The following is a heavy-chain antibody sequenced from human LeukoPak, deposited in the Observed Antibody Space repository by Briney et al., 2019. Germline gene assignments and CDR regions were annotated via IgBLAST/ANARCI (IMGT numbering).Heavy chain of an antibody. V-gene: IGHV3-7*01. J-gene: IGHJ3*02. Sequence: GGSLRLSCAASGFTFSAYWMGWVRQAPGKGLEWMANINQDGSDKYYADSVKGRFTFSRDTANNSLYLQMNILRAEDAAVYYCAGSCGYRAFYIWGQGTMVSVSS. CDR2: INQDGSDK. D-gene: IGHD1-1*01. CDR1: GFTFSAYW. CDR3: AGSCGYRAFYI.